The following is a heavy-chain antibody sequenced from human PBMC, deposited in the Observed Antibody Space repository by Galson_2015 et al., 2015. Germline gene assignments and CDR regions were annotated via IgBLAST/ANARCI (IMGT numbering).Heavy chain of an antibody. CDR3: ARPDGELTIFGVALDY. J-gene: IGHJ4*02. CDR2: ISYDGSNK. V-gene: IGHV3-30*01. D-gene: IGHD3-3*01. Sequence: SLRLFCAASGFTFSSYAMHWVRQAPGKGLEWVAVISYDGSNKYYADSVKGRFTISRDNSKNTLYLQMNSLRAEDTAVYYCARPDGELTIFGVALDYWGQGTLVTVSS. CDR1: GFTFSSYA.